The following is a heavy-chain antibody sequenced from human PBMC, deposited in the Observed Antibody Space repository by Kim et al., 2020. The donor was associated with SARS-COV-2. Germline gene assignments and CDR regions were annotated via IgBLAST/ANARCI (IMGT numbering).Heavy chain of an antibody. J-gene: IGHJ4*02. CDR3: ARVRRCSGGSCYSGWFY. D-gene: IGHD2-15*01. CDR1: GGTFSSYA. Sequence: SVKVSCKASGGTFSSYAISWERQAPGQGLEWMGGIIPIFGTANYAQKFQGRVTITADESTSTAYMELSSLRSEDTAVYYCARVRRCSGGSCYSGWFYWGQGTLVTVSS. CDR2: IIPIFGTA. V-gene: IGHV1-69*13.